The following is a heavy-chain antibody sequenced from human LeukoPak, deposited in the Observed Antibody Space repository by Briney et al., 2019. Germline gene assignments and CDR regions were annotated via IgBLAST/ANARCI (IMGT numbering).Heavy chain of an antibody. CDR1: GYTFTGYY. J-gene: IGHJ3*02. D-gene: IGHD1-14*01. CDR3: ATTRQDSEGAFDI. Sequence: ASVKVSCKASGYTFTGYYMHWVRQAPGQGLEWMGWINPNSGGTNYAQKFQGRVTMTRDTSISTAYMDLRSLRSDDTAVYYCATTRQDSEGAFDIWGQGTMVTVSS. V-gene: IGHV1-2*02. CDR2: INPNSGGT.